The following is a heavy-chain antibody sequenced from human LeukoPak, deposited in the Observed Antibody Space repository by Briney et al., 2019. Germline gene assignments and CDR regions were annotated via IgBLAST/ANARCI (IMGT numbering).Heavy chain of an antibody. CDR1: GGSISSYY. J-gene: IGHJ6*03. Sequence: SETLSLTCTVSGGSISSYYWSWIRQPPGKGLEWIGYIYYSGSTNYNPSLKSRVTISVDTSKNQFSLKLGSVTAADTAVYYCARGRVSSSTWHSTYYYYFYMDVWGKGTTVTVSS. CDR2: IYYSGST. V-gene: IGHV4-59*08. D-gene: IGHD4-11*01. CDR3: ARGRVSSSTWHSTYYYYFYMDV.